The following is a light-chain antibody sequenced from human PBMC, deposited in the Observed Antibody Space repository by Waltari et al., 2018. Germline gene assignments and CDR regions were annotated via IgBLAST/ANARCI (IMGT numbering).Light chain of an antibody. CDR3: QSADSSGTSRV. CDR2: KDT. V-gene: IGLV3-25*03. CDR1: ALPNQH. J-gene: IGLJ3*02. Sequence: SYELTQPPSVSVSPGPTARITWFGAALPNQHVYWYQQRPGQAPVLIIFKDTKRPSGIPERFSGSASGTTVTLTISGVQAEDEADYYCQSADSSGTSRVFGGGTKLTVL.